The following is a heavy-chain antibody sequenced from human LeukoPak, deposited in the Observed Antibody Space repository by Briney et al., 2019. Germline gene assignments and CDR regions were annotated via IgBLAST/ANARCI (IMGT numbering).Heavy chain of an antibody. V-gene: IGHV4-39*07. D-gene: IGHD3-22*01. CDR2: IYYSGST. J-gene: IGHJ4*02. CDR3: ARIYYDSSGYIDY. CDR1: GGSISSSSYY. Sequence: SETLSLTCTVSGGSISSSSYYWGWIRQPPGKGLEWIGSIYYSGSTYYNPSLKSRVTISVDTSKNQFSLKLSSVTAADTAVYYCARIYYDSSGYIDYWGQGTLVTVSS.